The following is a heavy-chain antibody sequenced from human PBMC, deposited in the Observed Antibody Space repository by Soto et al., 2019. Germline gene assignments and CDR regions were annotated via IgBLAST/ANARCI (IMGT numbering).Heavy chain of an antibody. CDR3: ARHRYGSGSLYNWFDP. CDR2: IYYSGST. Sequence: ETLSLTCTVSGGSISGYFWSWMRQPPGKELEWIGYIYYSGSTNYNPSLKSRITMSVDSSKNQFSLKLSSVTAADTAVYYCARHRYGSGSLYNWFDPWGQGTLVTVSS. D-gene: IGHD3-10*01. V-gene: IGHV4-59*01. CDR1: GGSISGYF. J-gene: IGHJ5*02.